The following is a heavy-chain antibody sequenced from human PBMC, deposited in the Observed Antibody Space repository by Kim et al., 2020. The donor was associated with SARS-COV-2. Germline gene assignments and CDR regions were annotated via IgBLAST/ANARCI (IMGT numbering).Heavy chain of an antibody. J-gene: IGHJ4*02. CDR3: ARVRGVRFYFDY. D-gene: IGHD3-3*01. V-gene: IGHV4-34*01. Sequence: TYHPTLKSLVTISVDTSQNQFSLRLSSLTAADTAVYYGARVRGVRFYFDYWGQGTLVTVSS.